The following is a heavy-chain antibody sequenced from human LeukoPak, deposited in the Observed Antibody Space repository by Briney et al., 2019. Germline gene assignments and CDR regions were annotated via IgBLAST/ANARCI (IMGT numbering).Heavy chain of an antibody. CDR1: GGSISSYY. CDR2: IYYSGST. CDR3: ARALAGGYSYGFGY. D-gene: IGHD5-18*01. J-gene: IGHJ4*02. V-gene: IGHV4-59*01. Sequence: SETLSLTCTVSGGSISSYYWSWIRQPPGKGLEWIGYIYYSGSTNYNPSLKSRVTISVDTSKNQFSLKLSSVTAADTAVYYCARALAGGYSYGFGYWGQGTLVTVSS.